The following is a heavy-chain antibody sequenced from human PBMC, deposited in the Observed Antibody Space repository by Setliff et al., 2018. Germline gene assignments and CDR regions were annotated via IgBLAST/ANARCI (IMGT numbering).Heavy chain of an antibody. J-gene: IGHJ4*02. CDR1: GFSLSDHY. D-gene: IGHD6-6*01. V-gene: IGHV3-7*03. CDR3: ARWTARAVDY. Sequence: PGGSLRLSCAASGFSLSDHYVDWVRQAPGKGLEWVANIKQDGSDKYYVGSVKGRFTISRDNAKNSLYLQMSSLRAEDTAVYYCARWTARAVDYWGQGTLVTVSS. CDR2: IKQDGSDK.